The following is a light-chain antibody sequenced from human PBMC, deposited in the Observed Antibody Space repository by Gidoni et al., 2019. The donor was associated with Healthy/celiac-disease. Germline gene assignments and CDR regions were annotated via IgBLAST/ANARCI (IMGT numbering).Light chain of an antibody. Sequence: DIQMTQSPSSLSASVGDRVTITCQASHDISNYLNWYQQKPGKAPTLLIYDASNLETGVPSRFSGSGSGTDFTFTISSLQPEDVATYYCQQYDHLRTFGPGTKVDIK. CDR3: QQYDHLRT. CDR1: HDISNY. CDR2: DAS. J-gene: IGKJ3*01. V-gene: IGKV1-33*01.